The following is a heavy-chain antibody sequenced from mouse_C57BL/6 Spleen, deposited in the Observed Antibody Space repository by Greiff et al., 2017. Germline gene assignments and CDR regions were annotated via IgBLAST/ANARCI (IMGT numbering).Heavy chain of an antibody. CDR3: ASRGVTTVVFDY. Sequence: QVQLQQPGAELVKPGASVKMSCKASGYTFTSYWITWVKQRPGQGLEWIGDIYPGSGSTNYNEKFKSKATLTVDTSSSTAYMQLSSLTSEDSAVYYCASRGVTTVVFDYWGQGTTLTVSS. CDR1: GYTFTSYW. CDR2: IYPGSGST. J-gene: IGHJ2*01. V-gene: IGHV1-55*01. D-gene: IGHD1-1*01.